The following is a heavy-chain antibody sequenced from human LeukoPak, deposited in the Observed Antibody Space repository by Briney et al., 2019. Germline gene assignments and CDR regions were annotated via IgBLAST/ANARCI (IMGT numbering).Heavy chain of an antibody. J-gene: IGHJ4*02. Sequence: GSLRLSCAASGFTFSNAWMSWIRQPPGKGLEWIGSIYYSGSTYYNPSLKSRVTISVDTSKNQFSLKLSSVTAADTAVYYCASGYIAAAGTFWGQGTLVTVSS. CDR3: ASGYIAAAGTF. CDR1: GFTFSNAW. V-gene: IGHV4-38-2*01. CDR2: IYYSGST. D-gene: IGHD6-13*01.